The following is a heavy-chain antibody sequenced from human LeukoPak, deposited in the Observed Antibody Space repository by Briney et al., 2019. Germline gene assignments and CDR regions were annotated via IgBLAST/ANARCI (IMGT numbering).Heavy chain of an antibody. J-gene: IGHJ3*02. CDR1: GYTFTSYY. D-gene: IGHD2-8*01. CDR3: ARGSGNGAFDI. V-gene: IGHV1-46*01. Sequence: ASVKVSCKASGYTFTSYYMHWVRQAPGQGLEWMGIINPSGGSTSYAQKFQGRVTITADESTSTAYMELSSLRSEDTAVYYCARGSGNGAFDIWGQGTMVTVSS. CDR2: INPSGGST.